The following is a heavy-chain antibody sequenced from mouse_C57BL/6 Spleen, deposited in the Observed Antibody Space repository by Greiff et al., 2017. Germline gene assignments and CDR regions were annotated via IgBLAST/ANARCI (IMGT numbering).Heavy chain of an antibody. J-gene: IGHJ1*03. CDR3: ASANSPYWYFDV. CDR1: GYTFTSYW. V-gene: IGHV1-69*01. Sequence: QVQLQQPGAELVMPGASVKLSCKASGYTFTSYWMHWVKQRPGQGLEWIGEIDPSDSYTNYNQKFKGKSTLTVDKSSSTAYMQLSSLTSEASAVYYCASANSPYWYFDVWGTGTTVTVSS. D-gene: IGHD4-1*01. CDR2: IDPSDSYT.